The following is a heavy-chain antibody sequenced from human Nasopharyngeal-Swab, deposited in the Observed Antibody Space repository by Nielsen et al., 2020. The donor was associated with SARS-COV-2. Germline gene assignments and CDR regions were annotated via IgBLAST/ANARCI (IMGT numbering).Heavy chain of an antibody. CDR3: ARAPTITIFGVVANFDY. D-gene: IGHD3-3*01. CDR2: IYYSGST. V-gene: IGHV4-31*11. Sequence: SETLSPTCAVYGGSFSGYYWSWIRQHPGKGLEWIGYIYYSGSTYYNPSPKSRVTISVDTSKNQFSLKLSSVTAADTAVYYCARAPTITIFGVVANFDYWGQGTLVTVSS. J-gene: IGHJ4*02. CDR1: GGSFSGYY.